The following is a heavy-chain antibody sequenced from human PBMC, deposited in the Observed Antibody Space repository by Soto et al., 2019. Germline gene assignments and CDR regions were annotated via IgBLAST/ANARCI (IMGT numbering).Heavy chain of an antibody. J-gene: IGHJ4*02. CDR3: ARHHDS. V-gene: IGHV4-59*08. CDR2: IYYSGSP. CDR1: GGSISSYY. Sequence: QVQLQESGPGLVKPSETLSLTCTVSGGSISSYYWSWIRQPPGKGLEWIGYIYYSGSPNYNPSRNSRVTISVDTSKNQFSRKLSSVTAADSAVYYCARHHDSWGQGTLVTVSS.